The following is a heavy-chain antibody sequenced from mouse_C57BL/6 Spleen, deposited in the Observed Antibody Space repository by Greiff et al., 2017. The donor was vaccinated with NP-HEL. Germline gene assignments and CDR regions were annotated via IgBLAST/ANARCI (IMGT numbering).Heavy chain of an antibody. J-gene: IGHJ3*01. CDR3: ARDRDGYSAWFAY. D-gene: IGHD2-3*01. CDR2: ISYDGSN. CDR1: GYSITSGYY. Sequence: ESGPGLVKPSQSLSLTCSVTGYSITSGYYWNWIRQFPGNKLEWMGYISYDGSNNYNPSLKNRISITRDTSKNQFFLKLNSVTTEDTATYYCARDRDGYSAWFAYWGQGTLVTVSA. V-gene: IGHV3-6*01.